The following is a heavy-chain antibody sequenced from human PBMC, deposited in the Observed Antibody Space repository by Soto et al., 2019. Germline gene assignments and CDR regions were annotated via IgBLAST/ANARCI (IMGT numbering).Heavy chain of an antibody. D-gene: IGHD3-22*01. CDR3: AKDWDTYYYDSSPYFDY. J-gene: IGHJ4*02. CDR1: GFTFSSYG. Sequence: PVGSLRVSCAASGFTFSSYGMHWVRQAPGKGLEWVAVISYDGSNKYYADSVKGRFTISRDNSKNTLYLQMNSLRAEDTAVYSCAKDWDTYYYDSSPYFDYWGQGTPVT. CDR2: ISYDGSNK. V-gene: IGHV3-30*18.